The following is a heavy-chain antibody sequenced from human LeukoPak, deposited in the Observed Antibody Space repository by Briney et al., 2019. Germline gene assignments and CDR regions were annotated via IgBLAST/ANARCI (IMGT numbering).Heavy chain of an antibody. J-gene: IGHJ4*02. Sequence: GGSLRLSCAASGFTFSTYAVNWVRQAPGKGLEWVSTISGSGDSTYYADSVKGRFTISRDNAKNSLYLQMNSLRAEDTAVYYCARDPPGIAAAGPVFDYWGQGTLVTVSS. V-gene: IGHV3-21*01. D-gene: IGHD6-13*01. CDR3: ARDPPGIAAAGPVFDY. CDR1: GFTFSTYA. CDR2: ISGSGDST.